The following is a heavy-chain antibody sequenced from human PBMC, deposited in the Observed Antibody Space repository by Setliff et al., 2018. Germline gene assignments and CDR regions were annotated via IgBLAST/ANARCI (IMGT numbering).Heavy chain of an antibody. V-gene: IGHV3-53*01. CDR2: LYGGGNT. CDR3: ARENYYVSSGYYYGVDY. Sequence: LRLSCAASGFTVSSNDMSWVRQAPGKGLEWIALLYGGGNTFYADSVKGRFTISGDSSKNAVYLQMNSLRADDTAVYYCARENYYVSSGYYYGVDYWGQGTLVTVSS. J-gene: IGHJ4*02. D-gene: IGHD3-22*01. CDR1: GFTVSSND.